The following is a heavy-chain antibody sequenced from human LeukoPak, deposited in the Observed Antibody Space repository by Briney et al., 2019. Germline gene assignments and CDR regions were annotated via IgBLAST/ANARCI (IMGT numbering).Heavy chain of an antibody. CDR2: ISYDGSNK. J-gene: IGHJ3*02. Sequence: PGGSLRLSCAASGFTFSSYAMHWVRQAPGKGLEWVAVISYDGSNKYYADSVKGRFTISRDNSKNTLYLQMNSLRAEDTAVYYCARDQLSGWYDAFDIWGQGTMVTVSS. CDR3: ARDQLSGWYDAFDI. D-gene: IGHD6-19*01. V-gene: IGHV3-30*14. CDR1: GFTFSSYA.